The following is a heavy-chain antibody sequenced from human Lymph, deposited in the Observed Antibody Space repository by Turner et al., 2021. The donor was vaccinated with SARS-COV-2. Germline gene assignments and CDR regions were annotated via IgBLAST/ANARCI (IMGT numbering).Heavy chain of an antibody. J-gene: IGHJ4*02. Sequence: EVQLVESGGCLVQPGGALRLSWAASGFTFSYYWMGWVRQAPGKGLEWVANIKQDGSEKYYVDSVKGRFTISRDNAKNSLFLQMNSLRAEDTAVYYCARMGSSSWYFDYWGQGTLVTVSS. V-gene: IGHV3-7*01. CDR3: ARMGSSSWYFDY. CDR2: IKQDGSEK. CDR1: GFTFSYYW. D-gene: IGHD1-26*01.